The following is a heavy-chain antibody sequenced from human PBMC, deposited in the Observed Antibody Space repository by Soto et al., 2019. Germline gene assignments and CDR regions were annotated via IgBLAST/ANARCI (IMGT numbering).Heavy chain of an antibody. CDR2: IGTAGDT. J-gene: IGHJ3*02. D-gene: IGHD6-19*01. CDR1: GFTFSSYD. Sequence: GGSLRLSCAASGFTFSSYDMQWVRQATGKGLEWVSAIGTAGDTYYPGSVKGRFTISRENAKNSLYLQMNSLRAGDTAVYYCARANSSGWFLGAFDIWGQGTMVTVSS. CDR3: ARANSSGWFLGAFDI. V-gene: IGHV3-13*04.